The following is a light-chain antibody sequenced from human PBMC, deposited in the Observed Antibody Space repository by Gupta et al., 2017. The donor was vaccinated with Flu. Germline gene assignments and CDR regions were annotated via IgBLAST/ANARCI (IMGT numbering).Light chain of an antibody. CDR1: QSVSSSY. CDR2: GAS. Sequence: DIVITPSPRTLSLSPRERATLSCSASQSVSSSYLDWYQQKPGQAPKLLIYGASSRATGIPDRFSGSGSGTEFTLTISRLEPEDFAVYYCKQNDNSPWTFGQGTKVEIK. V-gene: IGKV3-20*01. CDR3: KQNDNSPWT. J-gene: IGKJ1*01.